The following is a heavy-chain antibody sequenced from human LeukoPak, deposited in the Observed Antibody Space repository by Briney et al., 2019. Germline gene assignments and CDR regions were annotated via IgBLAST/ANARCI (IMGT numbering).Heavy chain of an antibody. J-gene: IGHJ3*02. V-gene: IGHV3-NL1*01. CDR2: IYSGGST. D-gene: IGHD3-16*02. CDR3: ARVMITFGGVIGGVGAFDI. CDR1: GFTFSSYG. Sequence: GGSLRLSCAASGFTFSSYGMHWVRQAPGKGLEWVSVIYSGGSTYYADSVKGRFTISRDNSKNTLYLQMNSLRAEDTAVYYCARVMITFGGVIGGVGAFDIWGQGTMVTVSS.